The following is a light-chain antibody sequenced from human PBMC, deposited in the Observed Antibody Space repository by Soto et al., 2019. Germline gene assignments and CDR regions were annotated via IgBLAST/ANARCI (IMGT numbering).Light chain of an antibody. Sequence: QSALTQPASVSGSPGQSITISCTGTNSDVGSYNLVSWYQQHPGKAPKLMIYEGSKRPSGVSNRFSGSTSGNTACLTISGLQAEDEADYYCCSYAGSNTCSYVFGTGTKLTVL. CDR3: CSYAGSNTCSYV. J-gene: IGLJ1*01. CDR1: NSDVGSYNL. V-gene: IGLV2-23*01. CDR2: EGS.